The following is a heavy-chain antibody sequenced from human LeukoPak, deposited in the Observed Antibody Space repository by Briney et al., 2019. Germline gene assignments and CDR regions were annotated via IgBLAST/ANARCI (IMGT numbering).Heavy chain of an antibody. CDR2: IIPIFGTA. CDR3: ARANGGDSGDALDI. J-gene: IGHJ3*02. D-gene: IGHD2-21*02. Sequence: ASVKVSCKASGGTLSSYAISWVRQAPGQGLEWMGGIIPIFGTANYAQKFQGRVTITADKSTNTVYMELSSLRSQDTAVYYCARANGGDSGDALDIWGQGTMVTVSS. CDR1: GGTLSSYA. V-gene: IGHV1-69*06.